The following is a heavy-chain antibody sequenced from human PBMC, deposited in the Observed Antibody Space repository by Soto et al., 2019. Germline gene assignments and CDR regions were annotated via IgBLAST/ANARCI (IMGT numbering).Heavy chain of an antibody. D-gene: IGHD5-12*01. CDR2: ISVSSTYA. Sequence: GGSLRLSCVASGFIFSDYYMSWIRQAPGKGLECVAYISVSSTYANYADSVEGRFTISRDNAENSLYLQMNSLRAEDTAVYYCARDLPGYSGYDYVYYYYGMDVWGQGTTVTVSS. CDR3: ARDLPGYSGYDYVYYYYGMDV. J-gene: IGHJ6*02. V-gene: IGHV3-11*05. CDR1: GFIFSDYY.